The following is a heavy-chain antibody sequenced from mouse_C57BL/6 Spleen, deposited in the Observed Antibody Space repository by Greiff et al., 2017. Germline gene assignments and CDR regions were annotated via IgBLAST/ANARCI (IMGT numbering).Heavy chain of an antibody. CDR3: ARSRRYDYAKDY. D-gene: IGHD2-14*01. J-gene: IGHJ4*01. CDR2: INPNNGCT. V-gene: IGHV1-22*01. Sequence: LVQSGPELVKPGASVKLSCKASGYTFTDYNMHWVKQSPGKSLEWLGYINPNNGCTSYNQKFKGKATLTVNKSSSTAYLELRSLTSDASAVYDCARSRRYDYAKDYWGQGTSVTVSA. CDR1: GYTFTDYN.